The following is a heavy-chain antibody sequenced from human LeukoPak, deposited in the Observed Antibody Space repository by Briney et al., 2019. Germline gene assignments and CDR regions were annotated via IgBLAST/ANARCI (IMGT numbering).Heavy chain of an antibody. Sequence: GGSLRLSCAASGFTFSSYGMHWVRQAPGKGLEWVAVISYDGSSKYYADSVKGRFTISRDNSKNTLYLQMNSLRAEDTAVYYCAKGPTYYYGSGSYYIPTYYYYYGMDVWGKGTTVTVSS. D-gene: IGHD3-10*01. V-gene: IGHV3-30*18. CDR3: AKGPTYYYGSGSYYIPTYYYYYGMDV. J-gene: IGHJ6*04. CDR2: ISYDGSSK. CDR1: GFTFSSYG.